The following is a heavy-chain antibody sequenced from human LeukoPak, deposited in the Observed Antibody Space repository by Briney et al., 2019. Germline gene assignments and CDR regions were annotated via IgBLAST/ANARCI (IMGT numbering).Heavy chain of an antibody. J-gene: IGHJ4*02. D-gene: IGHD1-14*01. CDR3: ARHSFGIGLDY. CDR1: GGSISSFH. Sequence: PSETLSLTCTVSGGSISSFHWSWIRQPPGKGLEWIGYIYYSGSTNYNSSLKSRVTISVDTSKNQFSLKLSSVAAAHTAVYYCARHSFGIGLDYWGQGTLVTVSS. CDR2: IYYSGST. V-gene: IGHV4-59*08.